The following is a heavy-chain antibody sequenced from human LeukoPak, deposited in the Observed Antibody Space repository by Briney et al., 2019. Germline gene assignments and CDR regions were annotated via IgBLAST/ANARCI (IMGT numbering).Heavy chain of an antibody. V-gene: IGHV5-51*01. D-gene: IGHD6-19*01. CDR1: GYSFISHW. Sequence: GESLQISCKASGYSFISHWIGWVRQMPGKGLEWMGIIYPGDSDTRYSPSFQGQVTISADKSISTAYLQWSSLKASDTAMYYCARLGGATVARSLDYWGRGTLVTVSS. CDR3: ARLGGATVARSLDY. J-gene: IGHJ4*02. CDR2: IYPGDSDT.